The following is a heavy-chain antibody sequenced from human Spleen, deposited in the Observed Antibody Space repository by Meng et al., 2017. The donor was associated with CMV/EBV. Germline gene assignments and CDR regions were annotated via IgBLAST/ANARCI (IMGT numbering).Heavy chain of an antibody. J-gene: IGHJ1*01. CDR1: GFNFDDYT. Sequence: SGFNFDDYTLHWVRQSPGKGLEWVCLISWTRDAAYYADSVRDRFTISRDNSRKSLYLQMNSLRPEDTALYYCAKEIKSGVFWSGHGSWGQGTLVTVSS. CDR3: AKEIKSGVFWSGHGS. CDR2: ISWTRDAA. D-gene: IGHD3-3*01. V-gene: IGHV3-43*01.